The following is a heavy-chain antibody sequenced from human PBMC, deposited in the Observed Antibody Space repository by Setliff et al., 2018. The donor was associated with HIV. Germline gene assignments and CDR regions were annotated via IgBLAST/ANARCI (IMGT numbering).Heavy chain of an antibody. Sequence: GGSLRLSCAASGFTSSDCSMNWVRQAPGKGLEWISYITSTGSTIFYADSVKGRFTISRDNDKNSVHLQMTSLRAEDTAVYYCARDPIEIEYSSSSERITYYYGMDVWGQGTTVTVSS. V-gene: IGHV3-48*01. D-gene: IGHD6-6*01. CDR3: ARDPIEIEYSSSSERITYYYGMDV. CDR2: ITSTGSTI. CDR1: GFTSSDCS. J-gene: IGHJ6*02.